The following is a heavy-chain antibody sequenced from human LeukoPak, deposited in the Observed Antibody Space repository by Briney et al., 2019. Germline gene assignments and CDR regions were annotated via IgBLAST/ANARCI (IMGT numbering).Heavy chain of an antibody. CDR1: GFTFSTYW. V-gene: IGHV3-7*01. D-gene: IGHD2/OR15-2a*01. J-gene: IGHJ4*02. CDR2: IKQDGSEK. CDR3: VSFYETY. Sequence: GGSLTLSCAASGFTFSTYWMSWIRQAPGKGLEWVANIKQDGSEKYYVDSMEGRFTISKDNAKNTVYLQMNSLRAEDTAVYYCVSFYETYWGRGTLVTVSS.